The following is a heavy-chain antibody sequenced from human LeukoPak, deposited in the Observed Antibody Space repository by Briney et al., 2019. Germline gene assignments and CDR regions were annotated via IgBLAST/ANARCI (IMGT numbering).Heavy chain of an antibody. CDR3: AREASPEDDYGDYYWYFDL. CDR1: GGSISSYY. J-gene: IGHJ2*01. V-gene: IGHV4-59*01. Sequence: PSETLSLTCTVSGGSISSYYWSWIRQPPGKGLEWIGYIYYSGSTNYNPSLKSRVTISVDTSKNQFSLKLSSVTAADTAVYYCAREASPEDDYGDYYWYFDLWGRGTLVTVSS. CDR2: IYYSGST. D-gene: IGHD4-17*01.